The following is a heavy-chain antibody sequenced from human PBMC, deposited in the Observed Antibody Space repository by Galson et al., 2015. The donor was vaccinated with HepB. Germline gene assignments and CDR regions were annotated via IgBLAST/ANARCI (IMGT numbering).Heavy chain of an antibody. D-gene: IGHD6-13*01. Sequence: SVKVSCKASGYTFTSYYMHWVRQAPGQGLEWMGIINPSGGSTSYAQKLQGRVTMTRDTSTSTVYMELSSLRSEDTAVYYCARAGEIAAATTALFDYWGQGTLVTVSS. CDR3: ARAGEIAAATTALFDY. J-gene: IGHJ4*02. CDR1: GYTFTSYY. CDR2: INPSGGST. V-gene: IGHV1-46*04.